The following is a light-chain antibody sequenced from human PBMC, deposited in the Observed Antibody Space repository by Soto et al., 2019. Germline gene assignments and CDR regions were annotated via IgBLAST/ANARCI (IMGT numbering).Light chain of an antibody. CDR2: WAS. CDR1: QSVLYNSDNKNY. CDR3: QQYYTTLS. V-gene: IGKV4-1*01. Sequence: DIVMTQSPDSLAVSLGERATINCKSSQSVLYNSDNKNYLPWYQQKAGQPPKLLIYWASTRDSGLPDRFSGSGSGADFTITISNLKAEDVAVYYCQQYYTTLSFGGGTKVEIK. J-gene: IGKJ4*01.